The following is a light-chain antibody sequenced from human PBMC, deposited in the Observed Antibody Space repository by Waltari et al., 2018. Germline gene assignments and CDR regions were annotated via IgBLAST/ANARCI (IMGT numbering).Light chain of an antibody. CDR1: ISNLGTNY. J-gene: IGLJ3*02. CDR2: RNN. Sequence: QSVLTQPPSASGTPGQRVTISCSGSISNLGTNYVYWYQQFPGTAPKLLIQRNNRRPSGVPDRFFGSQSGTSASLAISGLRSEDEADYYCASWDDSLSVGVFGGGTKLTVL. V-gene: IGLV1-47*01. CDR3: ASWDDSLSVGV.